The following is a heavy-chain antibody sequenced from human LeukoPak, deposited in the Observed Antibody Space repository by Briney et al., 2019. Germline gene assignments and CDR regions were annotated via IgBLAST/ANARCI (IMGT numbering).Heavy chain of an antibody. Sequence: SETLSLTCTVSGGSINSYYWSWIRQPPGKGLECIGYIHYTGSTNYNPSLKSRVTISVDTSKSQFSLKLSSVTAADTAVYYCARQRNLWFGRPNYFDYWGQGTLVTVSS. V-gene: IGHV4-59*08. CDR1: GGSINSYY. J-gene: IGHJ4*02. D-gene: IGHD3-10*01. CDR3: ARQRNLWFGRPNYFDY. CDR2: IHYTGST.